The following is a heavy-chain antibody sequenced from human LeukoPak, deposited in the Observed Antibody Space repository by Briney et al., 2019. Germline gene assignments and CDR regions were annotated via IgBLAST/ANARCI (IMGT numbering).Heavy chain of an antibody. V-gene: IGHV3-74*01. D-gene: IGHD3-3*01. CDR1: TFTFSSYW. J-gene: IGHJ4*02. CDR2: INRDGTNT. CDR3: ARDRAAFGVVQVGY. Sequence: GGALILSCSAPTFTFSSYWMHWVRQAPGKGLVWVSRINRDGTNTYYADSVKGRFTISRDNTKNALYLQMNSLRTEETAVYYCARDRAAFGVVQVGYWGQGTLVTVSS.